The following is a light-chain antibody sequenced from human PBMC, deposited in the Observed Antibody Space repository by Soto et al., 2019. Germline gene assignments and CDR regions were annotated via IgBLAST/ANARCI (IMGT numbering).Light chain of an antibody. CDR3: QQYYNTFPT. J-gene: IGKJ1*01. Sequence: IVMTQSPDSLAVSLGERATINCKSSETILYTPNNNNYLAWFQKKPGQPPRLLIYWASTRQSGVPDRFSGSGSGTEFTLTISSLQAEDVAVYYCQQYYNTFPTFGQGTKVEIK. V-gene: IGKV4-1*01. CDR2: WAS. CDR1: ETILYTPNNNNY.